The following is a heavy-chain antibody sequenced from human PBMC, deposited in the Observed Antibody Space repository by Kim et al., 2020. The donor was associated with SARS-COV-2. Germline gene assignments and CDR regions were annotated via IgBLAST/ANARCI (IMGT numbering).Heavy chain of an antibody. CDR3: ARGRITMIVVVIRGAHYLDY. D-gene: IGHD3-22*01. J-gene: IGHJ4*02. CDR1: GGSISSSSYY. CDR2: IYYSGST. Sequence: SETLSLTCTVSGGSISSSSYYWGWIRQPPGKGLEWIGSIYYSGSTYYNPSLKSRVTISVDTSKNQFSLKLSSVTAADTAVYYCARGRITMIVVVIRGAHYLDYWGQGTLVHVSS. V-gene: IGHV4-39*01.